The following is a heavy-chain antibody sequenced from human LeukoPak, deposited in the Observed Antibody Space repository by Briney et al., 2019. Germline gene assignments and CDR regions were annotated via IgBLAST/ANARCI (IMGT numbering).Heavy chain of an antibody. CDR3: ARRAEWLLRNAFDI. CDR2: ISAYNGNT. V-gene: IGHV1-18*01. D-gene: IGHD3-3*01. CDR1: GYTFTSYG. Sequence: ASVKVSCKASGYTFTSYGISWVRQAPGQGLEWTGWISAYNGNTNYAQKLQGRVTMTTDTSTSTAYMELRSLRSDDTAVYYCARRAEWLLRNAFDIWGQGTMVTVSS. J-gene: IGHJ3*02.